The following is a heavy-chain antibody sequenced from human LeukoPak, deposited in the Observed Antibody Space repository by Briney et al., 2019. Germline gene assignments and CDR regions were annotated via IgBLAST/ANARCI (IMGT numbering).Heavy chain of an antibody. Sequence: GGSLRLSCAASGITVSTNYMSWVRQAPGKGLEWDSIAFSDGRTFYADSVKGRLTISRDSSKNTVFLQMNSLRAEDTAVYYCARGDFDYWGQGTLVTVSS. CDR1: GITVSTNY. CDR2: AFSDGRT. V-gene: IGHV3-53*01. J-gene: IGHJ4*02. CDR3: ARGDFDY.